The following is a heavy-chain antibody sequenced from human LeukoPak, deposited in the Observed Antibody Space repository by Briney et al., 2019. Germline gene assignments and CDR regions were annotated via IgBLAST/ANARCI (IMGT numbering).Heavy chain of an antibody. D-gene: IGHD2/OR15-2a*01. Sequence: GGSLRLSCAASGFTFSSYSMKWVRQAPGKGLEWVSSISSGSSYIYYADSVEGRFTISRDNAEKTLYLQMNSLRAEDTAVYYCARKREYLVDYWGQGTLVTVSS. CDR2: ISSGSSYI. CDR3: ARKREYLVDY. CDR1: GFTFSSYS. V-gene: IGHV3-21*01. J-gene: IGHJ4*02.